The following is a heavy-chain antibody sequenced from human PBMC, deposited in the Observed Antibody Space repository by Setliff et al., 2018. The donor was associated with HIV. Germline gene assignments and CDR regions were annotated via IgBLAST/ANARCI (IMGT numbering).Heavy chain of an antibody. V-gene: IGHV4-39*01. Sequence: PSETLSLTCAVYGGSFSGYCWGWIRQPPGKGLEWIGSIYYSGSTYSNPSLKSRVTISVDTSKNQFSLKLSSVTAADTAVYYCAVGTYTWYFDYWGQETLVTVSS. J-gene: IGHJ4*02. CDR2: IYYSGST. D-gene: IGHD1-1*01. CDR3: AVGTYTWYFDY. CDR1: GGSFSGYC.